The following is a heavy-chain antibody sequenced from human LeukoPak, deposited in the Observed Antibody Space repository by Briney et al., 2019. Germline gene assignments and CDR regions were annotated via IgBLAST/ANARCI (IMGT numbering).Heavy chain of an antibody. D-gene: IGHD5-12*01. CDR1: GFTVDKYY. V-gene: IGHV3-66*04. J-gene: IGHJ4*01. Sequence: GGSLGLSCAASGFTVDKYYMTWVRQAPGRGLEWVSVLFSGGATYYADSVKDRFSISRDDSKNTLSLQMNSLRGDDTAVYYCARQGYDSGFDYWGHGILVTVSS. CDR3: ARQGYDSGFDY. CDR2: LFSGGAT.